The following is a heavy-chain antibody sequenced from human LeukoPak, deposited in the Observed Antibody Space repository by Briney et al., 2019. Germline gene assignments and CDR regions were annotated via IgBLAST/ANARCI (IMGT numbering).Heavy chain of an antibody. V-gene: IGHV3-30*02. CDR2: IRYDGSNK. J-gene: IGHJ4*02. CDR1: GFTFSRYG. D-gene: IGHD5-12*01. Sequence: GGSLRLSCAASGFTFSRYGMHWVRQAPGKRLEWVAFIRYDGSNKYYADSVKGRFTISRDNSKNTLYLQMNSLRAEDTAVYYCARAGGYSGYASNWGQGTLVTVSS. CDR3: ARAGGYSGYASN.